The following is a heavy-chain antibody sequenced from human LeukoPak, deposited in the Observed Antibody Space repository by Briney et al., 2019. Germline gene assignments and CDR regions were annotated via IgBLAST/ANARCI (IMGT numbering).Heavy chain of an antibody. V-gene: IGHV3-30-3*01. J-gene: IGHJ4*02. Sequence: PGRSLRLSCAASGFTFSSYAMHWVRQAPGKGLEWVAVISYDGSNKYYADSVKGLFTISRDNSKNTLYLQMSSLRAEDTAVYYCARSGAAFDYGDYEPLFDYWAREPWSPSPQ. CDR3: ARSGAAFDYGDYEPLFDY. D-gene: IGHD4-17*01. CDR2: ISYDGSNK. CDR1: GFTFSSYA.